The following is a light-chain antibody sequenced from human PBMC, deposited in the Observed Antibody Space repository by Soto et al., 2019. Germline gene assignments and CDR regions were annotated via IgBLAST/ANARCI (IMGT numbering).Light chain of an antibody. CDR3: HLYNSYPWT. V-gene: IGKV1-5*01. CDR1: QSISSW. CDR2: DAS. J-gene: IGKJ1*01. Sequence: DIQMTRSPSTLSASVGDRVTITCRASQSISSWLAWDQQKPEKAHKLRIYDASSLENGVPSRFSGSESGTEITLTIPSLQSDDSATCYCHLYNSYPWTLGQGTKVDI.